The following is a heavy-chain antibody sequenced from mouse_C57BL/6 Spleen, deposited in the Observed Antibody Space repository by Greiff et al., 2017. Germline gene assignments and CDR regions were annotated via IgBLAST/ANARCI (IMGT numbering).Heavy chain of an antibody. D-gene: IGHD1-1*01. CDR3: ARPYYYGSSYYFDY. Sequence: EVQLQQSVAELVRPGASVKLSCTASGFNIKNTYMHWVKQRPEQGLEWIGRIDPANGHTKYAPKFQGTATITADPSSNTAYLQLSSLTSEDTAIYYCARPYYYGSSYYFDYWGQGTTLTVSS. V-gene: IGHV14-3*01. CDR1: GFNIKNTY. CDR2: IDPANGHT. J-gene: IGHJ2*01.